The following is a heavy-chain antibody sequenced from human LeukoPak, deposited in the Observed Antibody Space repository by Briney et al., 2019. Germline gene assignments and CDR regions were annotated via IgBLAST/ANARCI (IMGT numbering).Heavy chain of an antibody. J-gene: IGHJ4*02. CDR3: ARYSSSGLDY. CDR2: IYNSGST. CDR1: GGSIRSYH. Sequence: SEALSLTCTVSGGSIRSYHWSWIRQPPGKELEWIGYIYNSGSTNYSPSLKSRVTISVDTSKNQFSLKLSSVTAEDTAVYYCARYSSSGLDYWGQGTLVTVSS. V-gene: IGHV4-59*01. D-gene: IGHD6-19*01.